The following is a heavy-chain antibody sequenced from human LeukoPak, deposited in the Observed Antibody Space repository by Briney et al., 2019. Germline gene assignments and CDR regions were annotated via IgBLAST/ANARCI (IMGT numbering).Heavy chain of an antibody. CDR2: INPNSGGT. V-gene: IGHV1-2*02. CDR1: GDTSTGFS. CDR3: ARGNGPVGNVY. J-gene: IGHJ4*02. D-gene: IGHD1-1*01. Sequence: GSVKASCKASGDTSTGFSMHWVRPAPGQGLEWMGWINPNSGGTTSAQKFRGGVTLNWDRSISTAYWALSRLRSDARAVCYCARGNGPVGNVYWGQGTLVTVSS.